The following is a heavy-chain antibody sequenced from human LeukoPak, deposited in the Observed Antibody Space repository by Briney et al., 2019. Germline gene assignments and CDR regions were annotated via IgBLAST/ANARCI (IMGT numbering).Heavy chain of an antibody. CDR1: DYSITSGYY. CDR3: ARVFGGNSADI. D-gene: IGHD4-23*01. CDR2: IRYSGTT. Sequence: SETLSLTCSVSDYSITSGYYWGWIGHPPGDGLEWIGTIRYSGTTHYSPSLKRRVTIQVEGPKNHFSLKLTSVAAADTAVYYCARVFGGNSADIWGQGTMVTVSS. J-gene: IGHJ3*02. V-gene: IGHV4-38-2*02.